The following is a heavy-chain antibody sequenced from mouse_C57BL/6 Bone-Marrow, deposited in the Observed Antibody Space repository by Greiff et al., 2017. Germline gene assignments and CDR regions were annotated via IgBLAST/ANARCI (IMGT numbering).Heavy chain of an antibody. J-gene: IGHJ2*01. CDR3: ARIYYYGSSDY. CDR2: INPSNGGT. D-gene: IGHD1-1*01. V-gene: IGHV1-53*01. CDR1: GFTFTRYW. Sequence: QVQLQQPGTDLVTPWASVKLSCTASGFTFTRYWMHWVQQRPGQGLEWIGNINPSNGGTNYNEQFKSKATLTVDKSSRTAYMQLSSLTSEDSAVYYCARIYYYGSSDYWGQGTTLTVSS.